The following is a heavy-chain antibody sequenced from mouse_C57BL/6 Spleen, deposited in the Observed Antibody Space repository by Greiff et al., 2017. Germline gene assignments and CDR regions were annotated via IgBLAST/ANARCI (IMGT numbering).Heavy chain of an antibody. J-gene: IGHJ4*01. Sequence: QVQLQQSGPGLVQPSQSLSITCTVSGFSLTSYGVHWVRQSPGQGLEWLGVIWSGGSTDYNAAFISRLSISKDNSKSQVFLKMNSLQTDATAMNNCAKHVYYGNYDYAMDYGGQGTSVTVSS. CDR1: GFSLTSYG. CDR3: AKHVYYGNYDYAMDY. CDR2: IWSGGST. V-gene: IGHV2-2*01. D-gene: IGHD2-1*01.